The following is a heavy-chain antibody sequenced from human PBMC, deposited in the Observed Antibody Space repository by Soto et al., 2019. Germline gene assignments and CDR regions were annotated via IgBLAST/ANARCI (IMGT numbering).Heavy chain of an antibody. Sequence: VASVKVSCKASGYTFTSYYMHWVRQAPGQGLEWMGIINPSGGSTSYAQKFQGRVTMTRDTSTSTVYMELSSLRSEDTAVYYCARVPFDTYYHDSSGYYYSDYWGQGTLVTVSS. CDR3: ARVPFDTYYHDSSGYYYSDY. J-gene: IGHJ4*02. D-gene: IGHD3-22*01. V-gene: IGHV1-46*01. CDR2: INPSGGST. CDR1: GYTFTSYY.